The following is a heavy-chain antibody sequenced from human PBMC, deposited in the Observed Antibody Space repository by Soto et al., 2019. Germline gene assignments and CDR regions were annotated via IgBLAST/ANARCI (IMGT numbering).Heavy chain of an antibody. CDR2: ISGSGGST. J-gene: IGHJ6*02. V-gene: IGHV3-23*01. Sequence: PGGSLRLSCAASGFTFSSYAMHWVRQAPGKGLEWVSAISGSGGSTYYVDSVKGRFTISRDNSKNTLYLQMNSLRAEDTAVYYCAKGGTGSSSIDGMDVWGQGTTVTVSS. CDR1: GFTFSSYA. CDR3: AKGGTGSSSIDGMDV. D-gene: IGHD6-6*01.